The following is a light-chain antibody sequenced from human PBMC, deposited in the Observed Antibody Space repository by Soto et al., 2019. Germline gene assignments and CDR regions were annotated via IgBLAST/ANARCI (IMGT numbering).Light chain of an antibody. CDR1: QSVSSTY. CDR2: GTS. V-gene: IGKV3-20*01. CDR3: QQYGSPPIT. Sequence: IVLTQSPDTLSFSPGERATLSFRASQSVSSTYLAWYQQQPGQAPRLLMSGTSNRATGTPDRFSGSGSGTDFTLTISRLEPEDFAVYYCQQYGSPPITFGQGTQLEIK. J-gene: IGKJ5*01.